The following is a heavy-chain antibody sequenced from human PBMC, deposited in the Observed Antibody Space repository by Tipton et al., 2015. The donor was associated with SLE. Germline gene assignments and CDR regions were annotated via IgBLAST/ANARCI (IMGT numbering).Heavy chain of an antibody. Sequence: TLSLTCTVSGGSISTYYWSWIRQPPGKGLEWIGYIYYSGSTNYNPSLKSRLTISVDTSKNQFSLKLSSVTAADTAAYYCARRRVEPGAFDIWGQGTMVTVSS. D-gene: IGHD5-24*01. J-gene: IGHJ3*02. CDR3: ARRRVEPGAFDI. CDR1: GGSISTYY. CDR2: IYYSGST. V-gene: IGHV4-59*08.